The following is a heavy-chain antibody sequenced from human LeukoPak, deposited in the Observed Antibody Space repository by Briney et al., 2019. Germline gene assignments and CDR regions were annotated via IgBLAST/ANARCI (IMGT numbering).Heavy chain of an antibody. D-gene: IGHD4-17*01. J-gene: IGHJ4*02. CDR1: GFTFSSYS. V-gene: IGHV3-21*01. CDR3: ARDVGYGDSGRGYYFDY. CDR2: ISSSSSYM. Sequence: GGSLRLSCAASGFTFSSYSMNWVRQAPGKGLEWVSSISSSSSYMYYADSVKGRFTISRDNAKNSLYLQMNSLRAEDTAVYYCARDVGYGDSGRGYYFDYWGQGTLVTVSS.